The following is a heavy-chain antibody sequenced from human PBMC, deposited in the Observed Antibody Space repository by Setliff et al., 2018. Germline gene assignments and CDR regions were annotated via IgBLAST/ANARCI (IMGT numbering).Heavy chain of an antibody. CDR2: MNPNSGNT. V-gene: IGHV1-8*02. CDR3: ATYCSGGSCYSFLYNYYYYGMDV. J-gene: IGHJ6*02. D-gene: IGHD2-15*01. Sequence: ASVKVSCKASGYTFTSYDINWVRRATGLGLEWMGWMNPNSGNTGYAQKFQGRVTMTRNTSISTAYMELSSLRSEDTAVYYCATYCSGGSCYSFLYNYYYYGMDVWGQGTTVTVS. CDR1: GYTFTSYD.